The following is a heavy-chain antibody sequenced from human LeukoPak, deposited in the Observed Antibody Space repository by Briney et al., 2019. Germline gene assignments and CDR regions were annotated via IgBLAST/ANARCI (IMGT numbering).Heavy chain of an antibody. CDR3: AKDLERVNDSSGYYYVGSDY. D-gene: IGHD3-22*01. V-gene: IGHV3-23*01. CDR1: GGSISSSSYY. J-gene: IGHJ4*02. Sequence: ETLSLTCTVSGGSISSSSYYWGWIRQAPGKGLEWVSAISGSGGSTYYADSVKGRFTISRDNSKNTLYLQMNSLRAEDTAVYYCAKDLERVNDSSGYYYVGSDYWGQGTLVTVSS. CDR2: ISGSGGST.